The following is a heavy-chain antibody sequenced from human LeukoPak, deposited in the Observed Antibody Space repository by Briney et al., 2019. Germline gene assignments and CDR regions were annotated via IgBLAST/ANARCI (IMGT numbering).Heavy chain of an antibody. CDR1: GGSFSGYY. V-gene: IGHV4-34*01. Sequence: SETLSLTCAVYGGSFSGYYWGWIRQPPGKGLEWIASIHYSETTYYNPSLKSRVTISVDTSKNHFSLKLSSVTAADTAVYYCARGPTYQPIDFWGQGTLVTVSS. CDR3: ARGPTYQPIDF. J-gene: IGHJ4*02. D-gene: IGHD2-2*01. CDR2: IHYSETT.